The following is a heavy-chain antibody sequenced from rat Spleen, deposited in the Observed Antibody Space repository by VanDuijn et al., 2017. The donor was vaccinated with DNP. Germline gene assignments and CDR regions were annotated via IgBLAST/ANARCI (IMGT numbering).Heavy chain of an antibody. CDR2: ISSGGKT. D-gene: IGHD1-10*01. V-gene: IGHV2S12*01. Sequence: QVQLKESGPGLVQPSQTLSLTCTVSGFSLTSYHVSWVRQPPGKGLEWIAAISSGGKTYYNSALKSRLSISRDTSKSQVFLKMNSLQTDDTAIYFCTYNNYYWGQGLMVTVSS. CDR1: GFSLTSYH. CDR3: TYNNYY. J-gene: IGHJ2*01.